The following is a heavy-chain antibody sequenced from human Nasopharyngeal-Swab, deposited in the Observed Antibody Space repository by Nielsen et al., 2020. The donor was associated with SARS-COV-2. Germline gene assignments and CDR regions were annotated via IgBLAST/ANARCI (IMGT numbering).Heavy chain of an antibody. CDR1: GFTFSSYA. J-gene: IGHJ4*02. CDR2: ISGSGGST. CDR3: AKQRRMVTGAYDY. Sequence: GGSLRLSCAASGFTFSSYALSWVRQAPGKGPEWVSAISGSGGSTYYADSVKGRFTISRDNSKNTLYLQMNSLRAEDTAVYYCAKQRRMVTGAYDYWGQGTLVTVSS. V-gene: IGHV3-23*01. D-gene: IGHD5-18*01.